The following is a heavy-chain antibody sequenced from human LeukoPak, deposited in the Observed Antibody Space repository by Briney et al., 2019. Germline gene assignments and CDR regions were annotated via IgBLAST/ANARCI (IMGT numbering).Heavy chain of an antibody. J-gene: IGHJ6*03. V-gene: IGHV3-21*01. D-gene: IGHD1-26*01. CDR3: ARTTSGATFSDYYYYHMDV. Sequence: GGSLRLSCAASGFTFSSYSMNWVRQAPGKGLEWVSSITSSSTYIHYADSVKGRFTISRDNAKNSLYLQMNSLRAEDTAVYYCARTTSGATFSDYYYYHMDVWGKGATVTVSS. CDR1: GFTFSSYS. CDR2: ITSSSTYI.